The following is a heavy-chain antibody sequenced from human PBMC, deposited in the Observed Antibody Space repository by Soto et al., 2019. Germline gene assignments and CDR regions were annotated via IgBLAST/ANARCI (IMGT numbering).Heavy chain of an antibody. CDR1: GGTFSSYA. D-gene: IGHD6-6*01. V-gene: IGHV1-69*13. J-gene: IGHJ4*02. Sequence: ASVKVSCKASGGTFSSYAISWVRQAPGQGLEWMGGIIPIFGTANYAQKFQGRVTITADESTSTAYMELSSLRSEDTAVYYCATLWGSSGLGYFDYWGQGTLVTVSS. CDR3: ATLWGSSGLGYFDY. CDR2: IIPIFGTA.